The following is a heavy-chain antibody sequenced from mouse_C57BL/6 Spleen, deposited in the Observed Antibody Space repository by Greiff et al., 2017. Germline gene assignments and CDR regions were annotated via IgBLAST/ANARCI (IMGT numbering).Heavy chain of an antibody. Sequence: VQLQQSGAELVRPGSSVTLSCKASGYTFTSSWLPWVKQRPIQGLEWIVNIDPSDSETHYNKKFKDKATLTVDKSSSTAYMQLSSLTSEDSAVYYCARYGYYDIFAYWGQGTLVTVSA. CDR2: IDPSDSET. CDR3: ARYGYYDIFAY. J-gene: IGHJ3*01. V-gene: IGHV1-52*01. D-gene: IGHD2-4*01. CDR1: GYTFTSSW.